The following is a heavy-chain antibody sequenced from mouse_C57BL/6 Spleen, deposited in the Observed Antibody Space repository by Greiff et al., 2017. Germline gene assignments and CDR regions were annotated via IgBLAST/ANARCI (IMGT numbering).Heavy chain of an antibody. Sequence: QVQLQQSGPELVKPGASVKLSCKASGYTFTSYDINWVKQRPGQGLEWIGCIYPRDGSTKYNEKFKGKATLTVDTSSSTAYMGLHSLTSEDSAVYLCASSLITTCPGYFDGWGTGTTVTVSS. CDR2: IYPRDGST. D-gene: IGHD1-1*01. V-gene: IGHV1-85*01. CDR1: GYTFTSYD. J-gene: IGHJ1*03. CDR3: ASSLITTCPGYFDG.